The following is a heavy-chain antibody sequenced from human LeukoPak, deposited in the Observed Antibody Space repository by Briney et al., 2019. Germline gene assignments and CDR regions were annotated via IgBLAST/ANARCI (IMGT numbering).Heavy chain of an antibody. J-gene: IGHJ4*02. D-gene: IGHD3-22*01. V-gene: IGHV1-2*02. CDR1: GYTFTGYY. CDR3: ARPRKYYDSSGRFDY. CDR2: INPNSGGT. Sequence: ASVKVSCKASGYTFTGYYMHWVRQAPGQVLEWMGWINPNSGGTNYAQKFQGRVTMTRDTSISTAYMELSRLRSDDTAVYYCARPRKYYDSSGRFDYWGQGTLVTVSS.